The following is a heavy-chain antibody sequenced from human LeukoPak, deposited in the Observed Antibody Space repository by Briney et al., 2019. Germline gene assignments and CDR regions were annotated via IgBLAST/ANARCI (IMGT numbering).Heavy chain of an antibody. CDR1: GGSISSSNW. D-gene: IGHD3-10*01. J-gene: IGHJ4*02. Sequence: SETLSLTCAVSGGSISSSNWWSWVRQPPGKGLEWIGSIYYSGSTYYNPSLKSRVTISVDTSKNQFSLKLSSVTAADTAVYYCARVSSVYYYGSRPLNWGQGTLVTVSS. CDR3: ARVSSVYYYGSRPLN. CDR2: IYYSGST. V-gene: IGHV4-4*02.